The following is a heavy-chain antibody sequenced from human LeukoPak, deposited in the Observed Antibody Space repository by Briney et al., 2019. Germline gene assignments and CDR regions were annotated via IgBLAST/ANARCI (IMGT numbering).Heavy chain of an antibody. Sequence: SETLSLTCTVPGGSISSNYWSWIRQPPGKGLEWIGYIYFSGSTKYNPTLKSRVNISVDTSKNQFSLKLSSVTAADTAVYYCARYRGKTTVSSLDWFDPWGQGTPVTVSS. CDR2: IYFSGST. V-gene: IGHV4-59*01. D-gene: IGHD4-11*01. CDR1: GGSISSNY. J-gene: IGHJ5*02. CDR3: ARYRGKTTVSSLDWFDP.